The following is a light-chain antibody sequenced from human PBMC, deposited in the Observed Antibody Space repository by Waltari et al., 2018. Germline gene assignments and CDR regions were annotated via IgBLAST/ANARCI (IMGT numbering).Light chain of an antibody. Sequence: PIWFQQKPGQAPRPLIYSTSNKHSWTPARFSGSLLGDKAALTLSAVQPEDEAEYYCLLYHRDAQLWVFGGGTTLTVL. CDR2: STS. CDR3: LLYHRDAQLWV. V-gene: IGLV7-43*01. J-gene: IGLJ3*02.